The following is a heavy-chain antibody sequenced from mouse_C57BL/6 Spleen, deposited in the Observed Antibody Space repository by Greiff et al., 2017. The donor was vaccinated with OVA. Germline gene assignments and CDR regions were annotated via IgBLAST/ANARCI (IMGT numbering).Heavy chain of an antibody. V-gene: IGHV5-4*01. CDR2: ISDGGSYT. CDR1: GFTFSSYA. CDR3: AREGVREREDWYFDV. J-gene: IGHJ1*03. Sequence: EVKLVESGGGLVKPGGSLKLSCAASGFTFSSYAMSWVRQTPEKRLEWVATISDGGSYTYYPDNVKGRFTISRDNAKNNLYLQMSHLKSEDTAMYYCAREGVREREDWYFDVWGTGTTVTVSS.